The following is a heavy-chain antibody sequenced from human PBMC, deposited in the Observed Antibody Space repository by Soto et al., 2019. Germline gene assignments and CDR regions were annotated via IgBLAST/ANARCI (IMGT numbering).Heavy chain of an antibody. Sequence: GESLKISCKGSGYSFTSYWIGWVRQMPGKGLEWMGIIYPGDSDTRYSPSFQGQVTISADKSISTAYLQWSSLKASDTAMYYCARPYYDSSGYYSYYFDYWGQGTLVTSPQ. CDR2: IYPGDSDT. V-gene: IGHV5-51*01. CDR3: ARPYYDSSGYYSYYFDY. CDR1: GYSFTSYW. J-gene: IGHJ4*02. D-gene: IGHD3-22*01.